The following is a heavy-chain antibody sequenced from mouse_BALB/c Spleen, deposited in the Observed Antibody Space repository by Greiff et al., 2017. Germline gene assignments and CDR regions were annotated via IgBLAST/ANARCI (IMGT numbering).Heavy chain of an antibody. CDR1: GFTFSDYY. V-gene: IGHV5-4*02. J-gene: IGHJ3*01. D-gene: IGHD2-1*01. CDR3: ARGLLWYRGFAY. CDR2: ISDGGSYT. Sequence: LVESGGGLVKPGGSLKLSCAASGFTFSDYYMYWVRQTPEKRLEWVATISDGGSYTYYPDSVKGRFTISRDNAKNNLYLQMSSLKSEDTAMYYCARGLLWYRGFAYWGQGTLVTVSA.